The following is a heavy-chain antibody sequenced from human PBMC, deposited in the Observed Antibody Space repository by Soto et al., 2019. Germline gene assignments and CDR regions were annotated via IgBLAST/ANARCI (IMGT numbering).Heavy chain of an antibody. Sequence: GGPLIVSCSASGYTFSSPWMHWVRQVPGQGLVWVSRINTDGSATNYADSVKGRFTISRDNAKNTVYLQMNSLRAEDTAVYYCVRGYSDYWGQGTLVTVS. CDR3: VRGYSDY. CDR1: GYTFSSPW. V-gene: IGHV3-74*01. D-gene: IGHD5-12*01. J-gene: IGHJ4*02. CDR2: INTDGSAT.